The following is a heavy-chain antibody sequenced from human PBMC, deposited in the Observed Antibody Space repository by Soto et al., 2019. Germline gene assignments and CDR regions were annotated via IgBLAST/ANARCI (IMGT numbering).Heavy chain of an antibody. Sequence: QLQLQESGSGLVKPSQTLSLTCAVSGGSISSGGYSWSWIRQPPGKGLEWIGYIYHSGSTYYNSSIKSRVTISVDRPKNQFSLKLSSVTAADTAVYYCAAGGGLPRYYWGQGTLVTVSS. D-gene: IGHD5-12*01. CDR1: GGSISSGGYS. V-gene: IGHV4-30-2*01. J-gene: IGHJ4*02. CDR2: IYHSGST. CDR3: AAGGGLPRYY.